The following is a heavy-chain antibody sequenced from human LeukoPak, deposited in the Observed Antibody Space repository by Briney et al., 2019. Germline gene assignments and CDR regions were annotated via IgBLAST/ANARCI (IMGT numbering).Heavy chain of an antibody. CDR2: INPSGGST. CDR1: GYTFTTYY. J-gene: IGHJ4*02. CDR3: AREEYCSSTSCSPRFDY. D-gene: IGHD2-2*01. V-gene: IGHV1-46*01. Sequence: ASVKVSCKASGYTFTTYYIHWVRQAPGQGLEWMGFINPSGGSTSYAQKFQARITMTRDTSTSTVYMELSSLRSEDTAVYYCAREEYCSSTSCSPRFDYWGQGTLVTVSS.